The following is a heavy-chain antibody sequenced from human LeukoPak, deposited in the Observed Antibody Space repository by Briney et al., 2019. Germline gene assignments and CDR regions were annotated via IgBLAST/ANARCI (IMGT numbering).Heavy chain of an antibody. V-gene: IGHV3-23*01. J-gene: IGHJ6*02. CDR2: ISGSGGST. CDR1: GFTFSSYA. D-gene: IGHD6-6*01. Sequence: SGGSLRLSCAASGFTFSSYAVSWVRQAPGKGLEWVSAISGSGGSTYYADSVKGRFTISRDNSKNTLYLQMNSLRAEDTAVYYCAKDRVRIAARTYYYYGMDVWGQGTTVTVSS. CDR3: AKDRVRIAARTYYYYGMDV.